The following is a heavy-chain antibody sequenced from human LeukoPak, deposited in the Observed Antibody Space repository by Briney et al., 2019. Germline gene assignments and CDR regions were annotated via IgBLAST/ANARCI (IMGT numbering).Heavy chain of an antibody. Sequence: GGSLRLSCAPSGFTFSDYSVHWVRQAPGKGLEWVAFSSSDGNSKHYADSVRGRFTVSRDNYKSPPFLQMISLRPEDTAVYYCVRGHAPGSFLMDYWGQGTLVTVSS. CDR3: VRGHAPGSFLMDY. V-gene: IGHV3-30*04. D-gene: IGHD3-10*01. CDR2: SSSDGNSK. CDR1: GFTFSDYS. J-gene: IGHJ4*02.